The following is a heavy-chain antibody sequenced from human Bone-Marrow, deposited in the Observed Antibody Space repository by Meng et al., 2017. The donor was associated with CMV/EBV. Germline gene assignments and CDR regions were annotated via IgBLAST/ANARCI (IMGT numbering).Heavy chain of an antibody. D-gene: IGHD2-2*01. CDR3: ARDQLLYFDH. Sequence: GGPLRLSCAASGFTFSSYWLHWVRQAPGKGLVWVSRINSDGYSTDYADSVEGRFTISRDNAKNTLYLQMNSLRAEDTAVYYCARDQLLYFDHWGQGTLVTVSS. J-gene: IGHJ4*02. V-gene: IGHV3-74*01. CDR1: GFTFSSYW. CDR2: INSDGYST.